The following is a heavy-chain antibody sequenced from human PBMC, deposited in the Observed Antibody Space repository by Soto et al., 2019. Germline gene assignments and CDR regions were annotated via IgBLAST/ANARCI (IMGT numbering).Heavy chain of an antibody. CDR1: GFTFSDYY. V-gene: IGHV3-11*01. CDR3: ARSMVRGVIDWFDP. Sequence: GGSLRLSCAASGFTFSDYYMSWIRQAPGKGLEWVSYISSSGSTIYYADSVKGRFTISRDNAKNSLYLQMNSLRAEDTAGYYWARSMVRGVIDWFDPWGQGTLVTVSS. J-gene: IGHJ5*02. CDR2: ISSSGSTI. D-gene: IGHD3-10*01.